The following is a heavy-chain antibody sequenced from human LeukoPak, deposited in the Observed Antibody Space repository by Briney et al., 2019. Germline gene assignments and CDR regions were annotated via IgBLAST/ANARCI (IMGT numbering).Heavy chain of an antibody. V-gene: IGHV1-69*13. CDR1: GGTFSSYA. J-gene: IGHJ5*02. Sequence: SAKVSCKASGGTFSSYAISWVRQAPGQGLEWMGGIIPIFGTANYAQKFQGRVTITADESTSTAYMELSSLRSEDTAVYYCARDLDYYGSKWFDPWGQGTLVTVSS. D-gene: IGHD3-10*01. CDR2: IIPIFGTA. CDR3: ARDLDYYGSKWFDP.